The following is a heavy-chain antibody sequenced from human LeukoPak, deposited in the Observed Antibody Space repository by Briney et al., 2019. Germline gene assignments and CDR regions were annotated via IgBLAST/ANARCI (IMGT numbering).Heavy chain of an antibody. CDR2: INPNSGGT. D-gene: IGHD6-13*01. CDR1: GYTFTSYY. Sequence: ASVKVSCKASGYTFTSYYMHWVRQAPGQGLEWMGWINPNSGGTNYAQKFQGRVTMTRDTSTSTAYMELSRLRSDDTAVYYCASVGAAAGTGFDYWGQGTLVTVSS. CDR3: ASVGAAAGTGFDY. V-gene: IGHV1-2*02. J-gene: IGHJ4*02.